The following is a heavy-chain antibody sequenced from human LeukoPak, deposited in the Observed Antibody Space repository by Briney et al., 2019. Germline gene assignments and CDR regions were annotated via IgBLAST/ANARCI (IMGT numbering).Heavy chain of an antibody. CDR3: AKWGDFWTGLNNWYFEL. V-gene: IGHV3-23*01. CDR2: ISGSGSST. D-gene: IGHD3/OR15-3a*01. CDR1: GFTFSSYA. J-gene: IGHJ2*01. Sequence: GGSLRLSCAASGFTFSSYAMSWVRQAPGKGLEWVSAISGSGSSTYYADSVKGRFTISRDNSKNTHYLQMSSLTAEDTAVYYCAKWGDFWTGLNNWYFELWGRGTLVTVSS.